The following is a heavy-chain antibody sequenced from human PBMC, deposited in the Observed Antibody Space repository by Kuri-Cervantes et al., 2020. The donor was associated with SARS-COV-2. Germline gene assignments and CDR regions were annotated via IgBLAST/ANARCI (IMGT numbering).Heavy chain of an antibody. J-gene: IGHJ4*02. CDR2: ISSSSSYI. CDR1: GFIVSDNY. D-gene: IGHD6-19*01. CDR3: ARDHSSGLRY. V-gene: IGHV3-21*01. Sequence: GGSLRLSCAASGFIVSDNYMSWVRQAPGKGLEWVSSISSSSSYIYYAASGKGRFTISRDNAKNSLYLQMNSLRAEDTAVYYCARDHSSGLRYWGQGTLVTVSS.